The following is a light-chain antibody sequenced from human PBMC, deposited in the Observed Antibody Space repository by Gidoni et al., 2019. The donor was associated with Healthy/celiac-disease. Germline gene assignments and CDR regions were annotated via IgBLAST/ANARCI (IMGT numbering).Light chain of an antibody. CDR2: AAS. V-gene: IGKV1-39*01. Sequence: VGDRVTITCRASQSISSYLNWYQQKPGKAPKLLIYAASSLQSGVPSRFSGSGSGRDFTLTISSLQPEDFATDYCQQSYSTPLLTFGGGTKVEIK. J-gene: IGKJ4*01. CDR3: QQSYSTPLLT. CDR1: QSISSY.